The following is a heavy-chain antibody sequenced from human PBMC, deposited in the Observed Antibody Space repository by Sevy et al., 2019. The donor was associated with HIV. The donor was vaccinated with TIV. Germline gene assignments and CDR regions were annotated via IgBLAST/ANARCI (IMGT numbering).Heavy chain of an antibody. D-gene: IGHD6-13*01. CDR1: RFTFSDYG. CDR3: TKNTAAAGVGGFDY. Sequence: GGSLRLSCTASRFTFSDYGMHWVRQAPGKGLDWVAFIWYDGTDKYYADSMEGRFTISRDNSENKLFLQMNSLRPEDTAVYYCTKNTAAAGVGGFDYWGRGTMVTVSS. V-gene: IGHV3-30*02. CDR2: IWYDGTDK. J-gene: IGHJ4*02.